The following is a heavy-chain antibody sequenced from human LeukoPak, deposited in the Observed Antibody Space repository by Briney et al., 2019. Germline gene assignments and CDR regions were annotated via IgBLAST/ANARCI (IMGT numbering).Heavy chain of an antibody. CDR2: IYYSGTT. J-gene: IGHJ4*02. V-gene: IGHV4-39*01. D-gene: IGHD5-12*01. Sequence: SETLSLTCTVSGVSISSSDYYRGWIRQPPGKGLEWIGSIYYSGTTYYNPSLKSRVAISVDTSKNQFSLKLSSVTAADTAVYYCARRVGYEYFDYWGQGALVTVSS. CDR3: ARRVGYEYFDY. CDR1: GVSISSSDYY.